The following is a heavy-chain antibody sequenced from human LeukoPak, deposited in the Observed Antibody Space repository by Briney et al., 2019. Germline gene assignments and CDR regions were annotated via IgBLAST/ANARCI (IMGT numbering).Heavy chain of an antibody. J-gene: IGHJ4*02. CDR1: GYTFTGYY. CDR3: ARDYVHYDYVWGSYRLNY. Sequence: ASVKVSCKASGYTFTGYYMHWVRQAPGQGLEWMGWINPNSGGTNYAQKSQGRVTMTRDTSISTAYMELSRLRSGDAAVYYCARDYVHYDYVWGSYRLNYWGQGTLVTVSS. CDR2: INPNSGGT. V-gene: IGHV1-2*02. D-gene: IGHD3-16*02.